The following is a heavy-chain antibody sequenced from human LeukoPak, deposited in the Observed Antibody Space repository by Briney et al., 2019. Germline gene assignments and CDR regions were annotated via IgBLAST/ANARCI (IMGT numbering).Heavy chain of an antibody. Sequence: GGSLRLSCAASGFTFSSYSMNWVRQAPGKGLEWVSSISSSSSYIYYADSVKGRFTISRDNAKNSLYLQMNSLRAEDTAVYYCARESGWIQLYTDYWGQGTLVTVSS. D-gene: IGHD5-18*01. J-gene: IGHJ4*02. V-gene: IGHV3-21*01. CDR1: GFTFSSYS. CDR3: ARESGWIQLYTDY. CDR2: ISSSSSYI.